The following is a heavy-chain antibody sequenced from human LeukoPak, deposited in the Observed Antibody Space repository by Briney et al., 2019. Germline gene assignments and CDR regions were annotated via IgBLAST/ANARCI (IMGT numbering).Heavy chain of an antibody. Sequence: GASVNVSCKTSGYAFTVYHIHWVRQAPGQGLEWMGWINPNSGGTNYAQKFKGWVTLTRDTSINTTYMELSRLASDVTAVYFCARGTPGSYLGYWGQGTLVTVSP. D-gene: IGHD3-16*02. J-gene: IGHJ4*02. CDR2: INPNSGGT. V-gene: IGHV1-2*04. CDR3: ARGTPGSYLGY. CDR1: GYAFTVYH.